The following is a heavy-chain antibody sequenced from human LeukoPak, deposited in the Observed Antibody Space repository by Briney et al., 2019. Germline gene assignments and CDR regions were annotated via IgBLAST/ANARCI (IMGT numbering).Heavy chain of an antibody. CDR1: GYTFTGYY. D-gene: IGHD3-3*01. J-gene: IGHJ6*02. V-gene: IGHV1-8*02. CDR2: MNPNSGNT. Sequence: ASVKVSCKASGYTFTGYYMHWVRQATGQGLEWMGWMNPNSGNTGYAQKFQGRVTMTRNTSISTAYMELSSLRSEDTAVYYCARSRVITIFGVVSRSNGMDVWGQGTTVTVSS. CDR3: ARSRVITIFGVVSRSNGMDV.